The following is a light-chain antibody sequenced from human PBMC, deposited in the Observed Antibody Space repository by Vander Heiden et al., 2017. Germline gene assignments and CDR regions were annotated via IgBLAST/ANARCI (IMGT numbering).Light chain of an antibody. V-gene: IGKV3-20*01. CDR2: GAA. Sequence: EIVLTQSPGTLTLSPGERATIYCRASQSVSSSYLAWYQQKPGQAPRLRIYGAASRATGIPDRVSGSGSGTDFTLTISRLEPEDFAVYYCQQYGSSPWTFGQGTKVEIK. CDR3: QQYGSSPWT. J-gene: IGKJ1*01. CDR1: QSVSSSY.